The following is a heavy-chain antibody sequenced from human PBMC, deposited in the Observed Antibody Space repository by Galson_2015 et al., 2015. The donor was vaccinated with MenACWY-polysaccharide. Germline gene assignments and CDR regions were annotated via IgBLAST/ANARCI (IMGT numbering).Heavy chain of an antibody. CDR1: GFTFSYYN. J-gene: IGHJ3*02. D-gene: IGHD5-12*01. CDR2: ISSTSSAI. V-gene: IGHV3-48*02. Sequence: SLRLSCAASGFTFSYYNMDWVRQAPGKGLEWVSYISSTSSAIYYVDSVKGRFTISRDNAKNSLYLQMNSLRDEDTAIYYCARDNMVAGAVDIWGQGTMVAVSS. CDR3: ARDNMVAGAVDI.